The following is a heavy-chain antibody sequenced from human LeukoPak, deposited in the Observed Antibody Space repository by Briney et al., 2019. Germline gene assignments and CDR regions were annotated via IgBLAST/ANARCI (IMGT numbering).Heavy chain of an antibody. Sequence: PGGSLRLSCAASGFTFSDYYMSWIRQAPGKGLEWVSYISSSGSTIYYADSVKGRFTISRDNAKNSLYLQMNSLRAEDTAVYYCARDNPRGRAQRWLHTWGQGTLVTVSS. CDR1: GFTFSDYY. V-gene: IGHV3-11*01. CDR3: ARDNPRGRAQRWLHT. CDR2: ISSSGSTI. J-gene: IGHJ5*02. D-gene: IGHD5-24*01.